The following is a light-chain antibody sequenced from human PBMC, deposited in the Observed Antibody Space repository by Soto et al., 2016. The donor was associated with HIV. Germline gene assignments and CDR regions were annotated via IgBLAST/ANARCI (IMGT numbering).Light chain of an antibody. Sequence: SYDLTQAPSVSVSPGQTASITCSGDKLGDKYVCWYQQKPGQSPVLVIYQDNKRPSGIPERFSGSNSGNTATLTISGTQAIDEAEYYCQAWDTNIVLFGGGTKLTVL. CDR1: KLGDKY. CDR2: QDN. J-gene: IGLJ2*01. CDR3: QAWDTNIVL. V-gene: IGLV3-1*01.